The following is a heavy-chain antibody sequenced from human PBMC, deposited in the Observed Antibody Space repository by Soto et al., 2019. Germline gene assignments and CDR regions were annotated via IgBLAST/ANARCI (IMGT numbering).Heavy chain of an antibody. CDR2: INPNDGAT. Sequence: QVQLVQSGAEVKKPGASVKVSCKASGYTITTYYMHWVRQVSGQGLEWMGLINPNDGATTYAQAFRGRLTMSRDTATNTVYMELSSLRSEDTAMYYCAREANSADYWGLGTLVTVFS. CDR1: GYTITTYY. CDR3: AREANSADY. V-gene: IGHV1-46*01. D-gene: IGHD1-1*01. J-gene: IGHJ4*02.